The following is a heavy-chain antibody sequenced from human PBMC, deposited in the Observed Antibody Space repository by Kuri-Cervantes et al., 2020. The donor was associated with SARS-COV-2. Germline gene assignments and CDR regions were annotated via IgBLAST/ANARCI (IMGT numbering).Heavy chain of an antibody. CDR2: IDWDDDK. J-gene: IGHJ5*02. CDR3: AHRLQYSGDWNVGWLDP. V-gene: IGHV2-70*12. CDR1: GFSLTASGMR. D-gene: IGHD6-19*01. Sequence: SGPTLVKPTQTLTLTCAFSGFSLTASGMRLSWIRQPPGKALEWLARIDWDDDKFYSTSLKTRLTIIKDTSTNQVVLIMTNVDPADTATYYCAHRLQYSGDWNVGWLDPWGQGTRGTVSS.